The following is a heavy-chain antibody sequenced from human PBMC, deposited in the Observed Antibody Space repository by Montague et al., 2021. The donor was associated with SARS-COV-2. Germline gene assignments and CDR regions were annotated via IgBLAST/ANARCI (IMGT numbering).Heavy chain of an antibody. CDR1: GGSISSSSYY. CDR2: IYYSGST. CDR3: ARLSNYYGSGSYYPHNYYYYGMDV. V-gene: IGHV4-39*01. Sequence: SETLSLTCTVSGGSISSSSYYWGWIRQPPGKGLEWIGSIYYSGSTYYNESLKSRVTISVDTSKNQFSLKPSSVAAADTAVYYCARLSNYYGSGSYYPHNYYYYGMDVWGQGTTVTVSS. J-gene: IGHJ6*02. D-gene: IGHD3-10*01.